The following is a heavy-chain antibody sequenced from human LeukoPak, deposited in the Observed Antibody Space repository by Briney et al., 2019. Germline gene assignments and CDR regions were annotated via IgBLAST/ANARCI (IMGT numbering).Heavy chain of an antibody. CDR2: INPSGGST. Sequence: ASVKVSCKASGYTFTSYYMHWVRQAPGQGLEWMGIINPSGGSTSYAQKFQGRVTMTRDTSTSTVYMELSSLRSEGTAVYYCARALDYGDYRSWFDPCGQGTLVTVSS. V-gene: IGHV1-46*01. D-gene: IGHD4-17*01. CDR3: ARALDYGDYRSWFDP. J-gene: IGHJ5*02. CDR1: GYTFTSYY.